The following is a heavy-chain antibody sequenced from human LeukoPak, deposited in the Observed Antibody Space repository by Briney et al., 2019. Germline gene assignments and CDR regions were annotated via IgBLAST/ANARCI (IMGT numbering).Heavy chain of an antibody. Sequence: GGSLRLSCAASGFTFSSYSMNWVRQAPGKGLEWVSAISGSGGSTYYADSVKGRFTISRDNSKNTLYLQMNSLRAEDTAIYYCAKEHSGFLEWPAFDYWGQGTLVTVSS. CDR3: AKEHSGFLEWPAFDY. J-gene: IGHJ4*02. CDR1: GFTFSSYS. D-gene: IGHD3-3*01. V-gene: IGHV3-23*01. CDR2: ISGSGGST.